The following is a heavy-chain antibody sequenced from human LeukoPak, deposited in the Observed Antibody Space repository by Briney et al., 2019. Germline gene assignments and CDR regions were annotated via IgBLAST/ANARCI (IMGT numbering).Heavy chain of an antibody. CDR1: GFTFSSYA. Sequence: GGSLRLSCAASGFTFSSYAMSWVRQAPGKGLEWVSAISGSGGSTYYADSVKGRFTISRDNSKNTLYLQMGSLRPEDMAVYYCARVNYYDSSGSRGLDYWGQGTLVTVSS. CDR3: ARVNYYDSSGSRGLDY. D-gene: IGHD3-22*01. V-gene: IGHV3-23*01. J-gene: IGHJ4*02. CDR2: ISGSGGST.